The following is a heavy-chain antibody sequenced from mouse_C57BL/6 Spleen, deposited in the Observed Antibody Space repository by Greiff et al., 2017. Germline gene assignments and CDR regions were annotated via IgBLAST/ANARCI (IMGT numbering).Heavy chain of an antibody. V-gene: IGHV5-17*01. CDR1: GFTFSDYG. CDR2: ISSGSSTI. J-gene: IGHJ4*01. D-gene: IGHD1-1*01. Sequence: EVMVVESGGGLVKPGGSLKLSCAASGFTFSDYGMHWVRQAPEKGLEWVAYISSGSSTIYYADTVKGRFTISRDNAKNTLFLQMTSLRSEDTAMYYCAGLLLRLDAMDYWGQGTSVTVSS. CDR3: AGLLLRLDAMDY.